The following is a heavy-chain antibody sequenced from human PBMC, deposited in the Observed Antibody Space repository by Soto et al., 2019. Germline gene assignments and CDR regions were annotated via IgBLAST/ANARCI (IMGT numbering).Heavy chain of an antibody. CDR2: IYWDDDK. Sequence: SGPTLVNPTQTLTLTCTFSGFSLSTSGVGVGWIRQPPGKALEWLALIYWDDDKRYSPSLKSRLTITKDTSKNQVVLTMTNMDPVDTATYYCAHRRAMRDSSGHRLPYFDYWGQGTLVTVSS. CDR3: AHRRAMRDSSGHRLPYFDY. CDR1: GFSLSTSGVG. J-gene: IGHJ4*02. V-gene: IGHV2-5*02. D-gene: IGHD3-22*01.